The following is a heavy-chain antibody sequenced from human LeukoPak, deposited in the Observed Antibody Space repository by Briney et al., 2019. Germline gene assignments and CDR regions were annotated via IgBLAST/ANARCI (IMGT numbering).Heavy chain of an antibody. CDR2: INWNSAST. CDR3: VKDRRNPYRPEGPFDP. CDR1: GFTFEDYA. V-gene: IGHV3-9*01. D-gene: IGHD1-14*01. Sequence: PGGSLRLSCAASGFTFEDYAMHWVRQAPGKGLEWVSGINWNSASTGYADSVKGRFTISRDNVMNSLYPQMNSLRPEDTALYYCVKDRRNPYRPEGPFDPWGQGTLVTVSS. J-gene: IGHJ5*02.